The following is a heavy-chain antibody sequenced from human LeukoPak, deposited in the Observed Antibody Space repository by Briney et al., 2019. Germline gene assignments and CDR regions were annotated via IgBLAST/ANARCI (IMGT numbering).Heavy chain of an antibody. D-gene: IGHD2-15*01. CDR1: GGSISSYY. V-gene: IGHV4-59*01. Sequence: PSETLSLTCTVSGGSISSYYWSWIRQHPGKGLEWIGYIYYTGSTNYNPSLKSRVTISVDTSKNQFSLKLSSVTAADTAVYYCARGPSGGANNWFDPWGQGTLVTVPS. CDR3: ARGPSGGANNWFDP. CDR2: IYYTGST. J-gene: IGHJ5*02.